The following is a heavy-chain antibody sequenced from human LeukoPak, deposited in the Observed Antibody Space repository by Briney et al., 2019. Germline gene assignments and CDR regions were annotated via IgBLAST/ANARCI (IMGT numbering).Heavy chain of an antibody. D-gene: IGHD1-26*01. CDR3: ARRNNWETPNPFTNWFDP. V-gene: IGHV4-39*07. Sequence: SETLSLTCAVSGASISGSGYYLGWIRQPPGKGLEWIGNIYYTGSTYYNASLQSRVTISIDMSKNQFSLKLSSVTAADTAVYYCARRNNWETPNPFTNWFDPWGQGTLVTVSS. J-gene: IGHJ5*02. CDR2: IYYTGST. CDR1: GASISGSGYY.